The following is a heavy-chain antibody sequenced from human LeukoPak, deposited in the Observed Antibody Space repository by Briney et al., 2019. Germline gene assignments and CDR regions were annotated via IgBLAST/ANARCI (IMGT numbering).Heavy chain of an antibody. J-gene: IGHJ4*02. Sequence: GSLRLSCAASGFPFSDYYMSWIRQAAGKGLEWVSAISGSGGSTYYADSVKGRFTISRDNSKNTLYLQMNSLRAEDTAVYYCAKGKHIVVVTAIPFDYYFDYWGQGTLVTVSS. CDR3: AKGKHIVVVTAIPFDYYFDY. CDR1: GFPFSDYY. CDR2: ISGSGGST. D-gene: IGHD2-21*02. V-gene: IGHV3-23*01.